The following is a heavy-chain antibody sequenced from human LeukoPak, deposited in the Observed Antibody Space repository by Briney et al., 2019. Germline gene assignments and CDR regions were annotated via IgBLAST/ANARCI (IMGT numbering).Heavy chain of an antibody. D-gene: IGHD2-15*01. Sequence: SETLSLTCTVSGGSISSSSYYWGWIRQPPGKGLEWIGSIYYSGSTYYNPSLKSRVTISVDTSKNQFSLKLSSVTAADTAVYYCAREPGRYGHFDYWGQGTLVTVSS. J-gene: IGHJ4*02. V-gene: IGHV4-39*07. CDR2: IYYSGST. CDR3: AREPGRYGHFDY. CDR1: GGSISSSSYY.